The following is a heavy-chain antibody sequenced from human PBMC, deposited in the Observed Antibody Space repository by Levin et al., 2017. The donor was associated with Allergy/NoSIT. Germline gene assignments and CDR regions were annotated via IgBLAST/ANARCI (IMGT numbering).Heavy chain of an antibody. J-gene: IGHJ4*02. Sequence: GGSLRLSCTASGFTFGDYAMSWFRQAPGKGLEWVSFIRSKAYGGTAEYAASVKGRFTISRDDSTGMAYLQMNSLKTEDTAVHYCTRDDFRPGPYFDYWGQGTLVTVSS. V-gene: IGHV3-49*03. D-gene: IGHD3-3*01. CDR3: TRDDFRPGPYFDY. CDR1: GFTFGDYA. CDR2: IRSKAYGGTA.